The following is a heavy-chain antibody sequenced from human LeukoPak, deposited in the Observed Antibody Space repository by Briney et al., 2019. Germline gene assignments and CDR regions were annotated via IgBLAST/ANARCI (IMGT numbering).Heavy chain of an antibody. J-gene: IGHJ4*02. Sequence: GSLRLSCVASGFPLNNYGINWVRQAPGKGLEGVSYISSSAILYADSVKGRFTISRDNAKNSVYLQMKSLRAEDTAVYYCARAHWGLAAAFDYWGQGTLVTVSS. D-gene: IGHD6-13*01. CDR3: ARAHWGLAAAFDY. CDR1: GFPLNNYG. CDR2: ISSSAI. V-gene: IGHV3-48*01.